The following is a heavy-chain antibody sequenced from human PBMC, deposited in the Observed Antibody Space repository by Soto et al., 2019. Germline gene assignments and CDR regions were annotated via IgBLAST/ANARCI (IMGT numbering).Heavy chain of an antibody. V-gene: IGHV1-3*05. Sequence: QVQLVQSGAEEKKPGASVEASCKASGYTFTSYAMHWVRQAPGQRLEWMGWINAGNGNTKYSQKFQGRVTITRDTSVSTAYMDMISLRFEDTAMYYCARHGGGCDYWGQVSLVIVST. J-gene: IGHJ4*02. CDR2: INAGNGNT. CDR1: GYTFTSYA. D-gene: IGHD6-19*01. CDR3: ARHGGGCDY.